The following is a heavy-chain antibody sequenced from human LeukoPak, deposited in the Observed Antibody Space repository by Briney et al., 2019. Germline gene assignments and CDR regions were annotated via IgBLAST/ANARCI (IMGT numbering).Heavy chain of an antibody. D-gene: IGHD6-19*01. CDR3: AHTLPQKWLVSFEH. J-gene: IGHJ4*02. CDR2: IYWDDDK. V-gene: IGHV2-5*02. CDR1: GFSLSTSGVG. Sequence: SAPTLVNPTQTHTLTCTFSGFSLSTSGVGVVGMRQPPGKALEWLALIYWDDDKRLSTSLKGRLTITKDTSKHQVVLTVANMDPVDTATYYCAHTLPQKWLVSFEHWGQGTLVTVSS.